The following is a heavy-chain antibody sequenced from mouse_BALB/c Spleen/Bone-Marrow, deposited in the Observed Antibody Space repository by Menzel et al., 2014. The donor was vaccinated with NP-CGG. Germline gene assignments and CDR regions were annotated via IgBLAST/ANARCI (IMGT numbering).Heavy chain of an antibody. Sequence: QRQQSGAGLGRPGISVTRSCKASGYTVTDYKMHWVKQTPVHGLEWIGLIDSESGGTAYNQRFKGKAIMTADKSASTASMALRSLTSEDSAVFYCAIVAYWGHGTLVTVSA. CDR3: AIVAY. CDR2: IDSESGGT. V-gene: IGHV1-15*01. J-gene: IGHJ3*01. CDR1: GYTVTDYK.